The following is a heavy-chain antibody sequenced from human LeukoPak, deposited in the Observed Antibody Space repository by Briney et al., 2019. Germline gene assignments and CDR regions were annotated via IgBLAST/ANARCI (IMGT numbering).Heavy chain of an antibody. CDR2: IYFSGST. V-gene: IGHV4-59*01. D-gene: IGHD3-10*01. Sequence: SETLSLTCTVSGGSISSYYWSWIRQPPGQGLEWIGYIYFSGSTNYNPSLKSRVTISVDTSKNQFSLKLSSVTAADTAVYYCARDGVGYYGSGSYYTNWFDPWGQGTLVTVSS. J-gene: IGHJ5*02. CDR3: ARDGVGYYGSGSYYTNWFDP. CDR1: GGSISSYY.